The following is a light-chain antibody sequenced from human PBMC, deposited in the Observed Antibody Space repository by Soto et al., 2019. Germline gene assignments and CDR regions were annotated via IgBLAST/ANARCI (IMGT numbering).Light chain of an antibody. CDR2: ENN. V-gene: IGLV1-40*01. CDR3: QSYDSSLSGYV. CDR1: SSNIGAGYE. Sequence: QSVLTQPPSVSEAPGQRVTIYCTGSSSNIGAGYEAHWYQQVPGTPPKLLIYENNNRPSGVPDRFSGSKSGTSASLAITGLQAEDEAEYYCQSYDSSLSGYVFGTGTKVTVL. J-gene: IGLJ1*01.